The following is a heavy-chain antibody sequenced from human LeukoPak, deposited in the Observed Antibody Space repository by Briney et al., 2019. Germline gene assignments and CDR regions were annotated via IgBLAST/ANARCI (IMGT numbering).Heavy chain of an antibody. CDR3: ARAPMVRGVAFVDY. V-gene: IGHV4-59*01. Sequence: KSSETLSLTCTVSGGSISSYYWSWIRQPPGKGLEWIGYIYYSGSTNYNPSLKSRVTISVDTSKNQFSLKLSSVTAADTAVYYCARAPMVRGVAFVDYWGQGTLVTVSS. CDR2: IYYSGST. D-gene: IGHD3-10*01. CDR1: GGSISSYY. J-gene: IGHJ4*02.